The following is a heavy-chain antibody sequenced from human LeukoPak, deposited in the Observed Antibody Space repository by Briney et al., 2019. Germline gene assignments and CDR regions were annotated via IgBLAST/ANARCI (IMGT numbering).Heavy chain of an antibody. CDR3: ARDSSSYYLDY. J-gene: IGHJ4*02. Sequence: GGSLRLSCAASGFTVSCYSMNRVRQAPGKGLEWVSIIYTGGTTHYADSLKDRFTISRDDSKNTLYLQMNSLRAEDTAVYYCARDSSSYYLDYWGQGTLVTVSS. CDR2: IYTGGTT. D-gene: IGHD6-6*01. CDR1: GFTVSCYS. V-gene: IGHV3-66*01.